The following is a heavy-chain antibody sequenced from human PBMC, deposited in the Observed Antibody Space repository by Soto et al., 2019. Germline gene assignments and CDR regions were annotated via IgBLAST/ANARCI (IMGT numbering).Heavy chain of an antibody. J-gene: IGHJ5*02. CDR2: ISYDGSNK. Sequence: QVQLVESGGGVVQPGRSLRLSCAASGFTFSSYAMHWVRQAPGKGLEWVAVISYDGSNKYYADSVKGRFTISRDNSKNTLYLQMNSLRAEDTAVYYCARGKKVYCSGGSCYGSWFDPWGQGTLVTVSS. V-gene: IGHV3-30-3*01. CDR1: GFTFSSYA. CDR3: ARGKKVYCSGGSCYGSWFDP. D-gene: IGHD2-15*01.